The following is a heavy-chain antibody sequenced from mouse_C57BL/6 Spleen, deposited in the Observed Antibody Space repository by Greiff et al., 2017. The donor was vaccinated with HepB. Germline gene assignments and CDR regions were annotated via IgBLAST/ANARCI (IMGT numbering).Heavy chain of an antibody. V-gene: IGHV1-52*01. Sequence: VQLQQPGAELVRPGSSVKLSCKASGYTFTSYWMHWVKQRPIQGLEWIGNIDPSDSETHYNQKFKDKATLTVDKSSSTAYMQLSSLTSEDSAVYYCAKDPYYGSSWWYFDVWGTGTTVTVSS. J-gene: IGHJ1*03. CDR3: AKDPYYGSSWWYFDV. CDR1: GYTFTSYW. CDR2: IDPSDSET. D-gene: IGHD1-1*01.